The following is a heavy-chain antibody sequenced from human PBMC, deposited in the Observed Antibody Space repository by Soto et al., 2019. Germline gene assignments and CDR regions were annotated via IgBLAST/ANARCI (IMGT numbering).Heavy chain of an antibody. J-gene: IGHJ4*02. Sequence: GGSLRLSCAASGFTFSGSAIHWVRQASGKGLEWVGRIRSKADNYATVYAASVKGRFTISRDDSKNTAYLQMDSLKTEDTAVYYCTRHGPYCSGGSCDWDYWGQGTLVTVSS. CDR3: TRHGPYCSGGSCDWDY. CDR1: GFTFSGSA. CDR2: IRSKADNYAT. V-gene: IGHV3-73*01. D-gene: IGHD2-15*01.